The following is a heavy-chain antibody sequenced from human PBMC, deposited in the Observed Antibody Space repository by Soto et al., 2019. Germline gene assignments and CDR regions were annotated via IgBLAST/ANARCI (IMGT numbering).Heavy chain of an antibody. CDR3: ARSEEDSDYYYYGMDV. V-gene: IGHV6-1*01. D-gene: IGHD2-15*01. J-gene: IGHJ6*02. Sequence: SQTLSLTCVGSGDTVSSNSVAWNWVRQSPSRGLEWLGRTYYRSRWYSDYAVSVRSRISINADTSKNQVSLQLNSVTPEDTAVYYCARSEEDSDYYYYGMDVWGQGTTVTVSS. CDR1: GDTVSSNSVA. CDR2: TYYRSRWYS.